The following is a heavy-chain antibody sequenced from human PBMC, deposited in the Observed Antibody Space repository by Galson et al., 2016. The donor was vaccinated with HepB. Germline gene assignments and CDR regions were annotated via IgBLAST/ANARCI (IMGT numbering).Heavy chain of an antibody. Sequence: SLRLSCAASGFTFSDYHMSWIRQSPGQGLEWASYISSSGSTIYYADSVKGRFTISRDDAKTSLYLQMNSLRVEDTAIYYCAKRQGYTSGRADSWGQGTLVAVSS. V-gene: IGHV3-11*01. D-gene: IGHD6-19*01. CDR2: ISSSGSTI. J-gene: IGHJ4*02. CDR3: AKRQGYTSGRADS. CDR1: GFTFSDYH.